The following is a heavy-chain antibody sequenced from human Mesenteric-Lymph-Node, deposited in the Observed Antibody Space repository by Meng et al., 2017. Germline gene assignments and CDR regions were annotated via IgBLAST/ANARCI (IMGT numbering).Heavy chain of an antibody. V-gene: IGHV1-46*01. CDR1: GFTFTSYY. CDR2: INPSGGST. Sequence: GESLKISCAASGFTFTSYYMHWVRQAPGQGLEWMGIINPSGGSTSYAQKFQGRVTMTRDTSTSTVYMELSSLRSEDTAVYYCAREITMVRGAARGAFDIWGQGTMVTVSS. D-gene: IGHD3-10*01. J-gene: IGHJ3*02. CDR3: AREITMVRGAARGAFDI.